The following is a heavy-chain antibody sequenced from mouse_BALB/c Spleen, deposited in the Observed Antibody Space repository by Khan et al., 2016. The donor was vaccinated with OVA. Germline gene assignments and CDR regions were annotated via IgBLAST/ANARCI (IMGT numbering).Heavy chain of an antibody. CDR2: INPSTGYT. V-gene: IGHV1-7*01. D-gene: IGHD1-1*01. J-gene: IGHJ3*01. CDR3: VNHGSSSAWFTY. CDR1: GYTFTNYW. Sequence: QIQLVQSGAELAKPGASVKMSCKASGYTFTNYWMHWVKQRPGQGLEWIGYINPSTGYTEYNQKFKDKATLTADKSSSTAYMKLSSLTSEDSAVYYCVNHGSSSAWFTYWGQGTLVTVSA.